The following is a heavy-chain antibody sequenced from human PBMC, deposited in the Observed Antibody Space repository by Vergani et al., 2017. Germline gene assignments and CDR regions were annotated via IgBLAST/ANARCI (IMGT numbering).Heavy chain of an antibody. CDR2: INPNSGGT. J-gene: IGHJ4*02. Sequence: QVQLVQSGAEVKKPGASVKVSCKASGYTFTGYYMHWVRQAPGQGLEWMGWINPNSGGTNYAQKFQGRVTMTRDTSISTAYMELSRLRSDDTAVYYCAREHIVATNGPYYFDYWGQGTLVTVSS. D-gene: IGHD5-12*01. CDR1: GYTFTGYY. V-gene: IGHV1-2*02. CDR3: AREHIVATNGPYYFDY.